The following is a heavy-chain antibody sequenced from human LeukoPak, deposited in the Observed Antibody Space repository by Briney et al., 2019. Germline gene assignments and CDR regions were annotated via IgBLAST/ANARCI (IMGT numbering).Heavy chain of an antibody. CDR1: GYTFTSYA. J-gene: IGHJ4*02. CDR2: INAGNGNT. Sequence: ASVKVSCTASGYTFTSYAMHWVRQAPGQRLEWMGWINAGNGNTKYSQKFQGRVTITRDTSASTAYMELSSLRSEDTAVYYCARGWLLLIYDYWGQGTLVTVSS. D-gene: IGHD3-22*01. V-gene: IGHV1-3*01. CDR3: ARGWLLLIYDY.